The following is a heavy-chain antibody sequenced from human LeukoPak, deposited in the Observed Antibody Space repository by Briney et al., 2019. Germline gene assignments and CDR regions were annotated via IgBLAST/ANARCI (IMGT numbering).Heavy chain of an antibody. CDR3: AREDCTSTSCYNWFHP. CDR2: IIPIFGTT. V-gene: IGHV1-69*13. D-gene: IGHD2-2*01. Sequence: SVKVSCKASGGTFSSYAISWVRQAPGQGLEWVGGIIPIFGTTYYAQKFQGRVTITADESTSTAYMELSSLRSDDTAVYYCAREDCTSTSCYNWFHPWGQGTLVTVSS. J-gene: IGHJ5*02. CDR1: GGTFSSYA.